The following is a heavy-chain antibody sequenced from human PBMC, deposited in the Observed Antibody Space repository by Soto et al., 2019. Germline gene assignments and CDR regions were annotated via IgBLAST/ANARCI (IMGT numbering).Heavy chain of an antibody. J-gene: IGHJ4*02. D-gene: IGHD6-19*01. CDR3: ANDLQFSGWLSAQTFDY. Sequence: EVQLLESGGGLVQPGGSLRLSCAVSGFTFSSHAMSWVRQASGKGLECVSSITGSGDSTYYADSVKGRFTISRDKSKSTLYLQMNSLRAEDTAVYYCANDLQFSGWLSAQTFDYWGQGTQVTVSS. CDR2: ITGSGDST. CDR1: GFTFSSHA. V-gene: IGHV3-23*01.